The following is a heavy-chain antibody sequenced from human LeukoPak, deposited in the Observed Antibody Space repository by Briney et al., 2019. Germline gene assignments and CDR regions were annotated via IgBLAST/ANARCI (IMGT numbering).Heavy chain of an antibody. Sequence: SETLSLTCTVSGGSISSYYWSWIRQPAGKGLEWIGRIYTSGSTNYNPSLKSRVTMSVDTSKNQFSLKLSSVTAADTAVYYCARLIVVPAARGYYYYMDVWGKGTSVTVSS. J-gene: IGHJ6*03. CDR1: GGSISSYY. V-gene: IGHV4-4*07. CDR2: IYTSGST. CDR3: ARLIVVPAARGYYYYMDV. D-gene: IGHD2-2*01.